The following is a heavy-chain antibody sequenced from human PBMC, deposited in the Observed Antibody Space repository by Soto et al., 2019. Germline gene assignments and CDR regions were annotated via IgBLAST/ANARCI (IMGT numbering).Heavy chain of an antibody. CDR1: GSSIISGDDY. CDR2: IYYSGST. J-gene: IGHJ4*02. D-gene: IGHD3-10*01. Sequence: SETLSLTCTVSGSSIISGDDYWSWIRQPPGKGLEWIGYIYYSGSTYYNPSLKSRVTISVDTSKNQFSLKLSSVTAADTAVYYCARLENQLLGFGELPNWGQGTLVTVSS. CDR3: ARLENQLLGFGELPN. V-gene: IGHV4-30-4*08.